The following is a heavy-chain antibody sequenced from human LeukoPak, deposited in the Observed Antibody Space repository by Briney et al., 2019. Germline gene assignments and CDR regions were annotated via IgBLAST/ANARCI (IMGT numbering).Heavy chain of an antibody. D-gene: IGHD6-19*01. V-gene: IGHV3-53*01. CDR3: ARVRGGQQWLVQYSLSSDFDY. Sequence: GGSLRLSCAASGFTVSSNYMSWVRQAPGKGLEWVSVIYSGGSTYYADSVKGRFTISRDNAKNSLYLQMNSLRAEDTAVYYCARVRGGQQWLVQYSLSSDFDYWGQGTLVTVSS. CDR1: GFTVSSNY. J-gene: IGHJ4*02. CDR2: IYSGGST.